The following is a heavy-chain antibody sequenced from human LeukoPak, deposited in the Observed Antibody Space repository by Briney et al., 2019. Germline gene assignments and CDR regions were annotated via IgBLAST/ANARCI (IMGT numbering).Heavy chain of an antibody. J-gene: IGHJ4*02. D-gene: IGHD3-16*02. V-gene: IGHV5-51*01. CDR1: GYTFTSYW. CDR2: IYPGDSDT. Sequence: ASVKVSCKASGYTFTSYWIGWVRQMPGKGLEWMGIIYPGDSDTRYSPSFQGQVTISADKSISTAYLQWSSLKASDTAMYYCARQRYYDYVWGSYRNYYFDYWGQGTLVTVSS. CDR3: ARQRYYDYVWGSYRNYYFDY.